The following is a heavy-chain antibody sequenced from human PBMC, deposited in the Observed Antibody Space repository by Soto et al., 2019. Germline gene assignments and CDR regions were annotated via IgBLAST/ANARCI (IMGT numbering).Heavy chain of an antibody. D-gene: IGHD6-19*01. V-gene: IGHV3-11*01. J-gene: IGHJ4*02. CDR2: ISSTGRTI. CDR1: GFTFSNYY. Sequence: GGSLRLSCGASGFTFSNYYMSWIRQAPGKGPEWVSYISSTGRTIYYADSVKGRFTVSRDNAQNSLSLKLNSLRVEDTAVYYCARSYSSGWEFDYWGQGTQVTVSS. CDR3: ARSYSSGWEFDY.